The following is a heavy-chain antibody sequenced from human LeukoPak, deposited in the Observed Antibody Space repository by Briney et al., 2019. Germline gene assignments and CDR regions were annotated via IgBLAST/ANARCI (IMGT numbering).Heavy chain of an antibody. CDR2: IYKTGTT. V-gene: IGHV4-34*09. J-gene: IGHJ3*02. D-gene: IGHD3-16*02. Sequence: SETLSLTCAVYGGSFSGYYWSWIRQPPGKGLEWIGYIYKTGTTYYNSSPKSRLIISMDTSENQFSLRLNSVTAADTAVYYCAGIVAAANAAFDIWGQGTMVTVSS. CDR3: AGIVAAANAAFDI. CDR1: GGSFSGYY.